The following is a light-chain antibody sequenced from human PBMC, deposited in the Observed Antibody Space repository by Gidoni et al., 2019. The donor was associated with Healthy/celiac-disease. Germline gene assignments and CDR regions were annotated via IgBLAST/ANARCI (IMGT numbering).Light chain of an antibody. CDR3: QAWDSSSVV. CDR2: QDS. J-gene: IGLJ2*01. Sequence: SYELTQPPSVSVSPGQTASITCSGDKLGDKYACWYQQKPGQSPVLVIYQDSKRPSGIPERFSGSNSGNTATLTISGTQAMDVADYYCQAWDSSSVVFGGGTKLTVL. V-gene: IGLV3-1*01. CDR1: KLGDKY.